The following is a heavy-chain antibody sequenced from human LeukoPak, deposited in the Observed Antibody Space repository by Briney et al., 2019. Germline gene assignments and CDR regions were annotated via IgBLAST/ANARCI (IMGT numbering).Heavy chain of an antibody. V-gene: IGHV4-59*01. Sequence: SETLSLTCSVSGVSISNYYWSWIRQPPGKGLEWIAFIYYDGTTNYNPSLKSRVTISVDTSKNQFSLKLSSVTAADTAVYYCARAPTARNWFDPWGQGTLVTVSS. J-gene: IGHJ5*02. CDR1: GVSISNYY. CDR3: ARAPTARNWFDP. CDR2: IYYDGTT.